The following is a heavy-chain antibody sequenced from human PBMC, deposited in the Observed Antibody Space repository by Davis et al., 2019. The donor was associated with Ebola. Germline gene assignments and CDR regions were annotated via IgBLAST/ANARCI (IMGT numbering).Heavy chain of an antibody. J-gene: IGHJ4*02. Sequence: GESLKISCAASGFTFSSYTMNWVRQAPGKGLEWVSAISGSGGSTYYTDSVKGRFTISRDNAKNTLYLQMNSLRAEDTAVYYCARDFQGLSYWGQGTLVTVSS. CDR2: ISGSGGST. CDR3: ARDFQGLSY. V-gene: IGHV3-23*01. CDR1: GFTFSSYT. D-gene: IGHD3-16*01.